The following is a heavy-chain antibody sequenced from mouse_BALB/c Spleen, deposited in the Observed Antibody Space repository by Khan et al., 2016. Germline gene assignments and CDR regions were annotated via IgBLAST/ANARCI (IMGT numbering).Heavy chain of an antibody. CDR3: RISTINA. CDR1: GYNIKDIY. Sequence: VQLQQSGAELVKPAASLKLSCTASGYNIKDIYIHWVKQRPEKGLERIRRTDPANGNTKYDPKFQGKATITAETSSNTAYLQLNSLTSEDTAVYYCRISTINAWGQGTTLTVSS. V-gene: IGHV14-3*02. J-gene: IGHJ2*01. CDR2: TDPANGNT.